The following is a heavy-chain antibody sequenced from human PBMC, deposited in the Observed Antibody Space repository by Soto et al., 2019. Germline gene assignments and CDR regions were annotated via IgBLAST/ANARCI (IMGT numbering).Heavy chain of an antibody. J-gene: IGHJ3*02. Sequence: GGSLRLSCAASGFTFSDHYIDWVRQAPGKGLEWVGRTRNKLSIYTTEYAASVKGRFTFSRDDSKNSLYLQMNSLKTEDTAVYYCARELTTVLTGDAFDIWGQGTMVTLSS. CDR1: GFTFSDHY. V-gene: IGHV3-72*01. CDR2: TRNKLSIYTT. CDR3: ARELTTVLTGDAFDI. D-gene: IGHD4-17*01.